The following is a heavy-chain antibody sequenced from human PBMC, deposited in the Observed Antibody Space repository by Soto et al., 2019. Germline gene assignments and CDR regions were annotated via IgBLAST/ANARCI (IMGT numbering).Heavy chain of an antibody. J-gene: IGHJ4*02. CDR3: ARVGGYCSSTSCFPYYFDS. V-gene: IGHV1-18*01. CDR1: GYTFTSYG. CDR2: ISAYNGNT. D-gene: IGHD2-2*01. Sequence: QVQLVQSGAAVKKPGASVKVSCKASGYTFTSYGISWVRQAPGQGRAGMGWISAYNGNTNYAQKLQGRVTMTTDTSTSTAYMELRSLRSDDTAVYYCARVGGYCSSTSCFPYYFDSWGQGTLVTVSS.